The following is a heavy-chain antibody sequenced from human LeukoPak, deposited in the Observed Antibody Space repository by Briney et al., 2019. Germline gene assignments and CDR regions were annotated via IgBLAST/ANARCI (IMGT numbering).Heavy chain of an antibody. D-gene: IGHD1-1*01. CDR3: AKVSPTGRAFDC. J-gene: IGHJ4*02. Sequence: PGGSLRLSCAASGFTVSITYMSWVRQAPGQGLEWVSVIYATGKTYYADSVKGRFSISRDNSKNTVYLQMNSLRAEDTAVYCCAKVSPTGRAFDCWGQGTLVTVSS. CDR1: GFTVSITY. CDR2: IYATGKT. V-gene: IGHV3-53*01.